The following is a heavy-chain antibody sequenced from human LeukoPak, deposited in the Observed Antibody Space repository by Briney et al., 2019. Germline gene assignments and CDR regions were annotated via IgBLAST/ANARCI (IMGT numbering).Heavy chain of an antibody. Sequence: SVKVSCKASGGTFSSYAISWVRQAPGQGLEWMGGIIPIFGTANYAQKFQGRVTMTRDTSISTAYMELSRLRSDDTAVYYCARGPRSSGWNDYWGQGTLVTVSS. V-gene: IGHV1-69*05. D-gene: IGHD6-19*01. CDR2: IIPIFGTA. CDR1: GGTFSSYA. J-gene: IGHJ4*02. CDR3: ARGPRSSGWNDY.